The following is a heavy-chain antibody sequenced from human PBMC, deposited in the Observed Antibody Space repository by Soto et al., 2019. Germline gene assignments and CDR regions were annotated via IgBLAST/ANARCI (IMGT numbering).Heavy chain of an antibody. CDR3: TSGYYGSGSRNGMDV. V-gene: IGHV4-34*01. CDR2: INHSGST. Sequence: SETLSLTCAVYGGSFSGYYWRWIRQPPGKGLEWIGEINHSGSTNYNPSLKSRVTISVDTSKNQFSLKLSSVTAADTAVYYCTSGYYGSGSRNGMDVWGQGTTVT. D-gene: IGHD3-10*01. CDR1: GGSFSGYY. J-gene: IGHJ6*02.